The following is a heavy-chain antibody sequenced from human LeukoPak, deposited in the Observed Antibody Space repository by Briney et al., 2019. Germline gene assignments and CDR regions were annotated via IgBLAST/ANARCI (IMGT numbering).Heavy chain of an antibody. CDR2: ISSSSSYI. V-gene: IGHV3-21*01. D-gene: IGHD2-15*01. J-gene: IGHJ5*02. CDR1: GFTFSSYT. CDR3: AREVKEEIVVVVAATLNWFDP. Sequence: PGGSLRLSCAASGFTFSSYTMNWVRQAPGKGLEWVSSISSSSSYIYYADSVKGRFTISRDNAKNSLYLQMYSLRAEDTAVYYCAREVKEEIVVVVAATLNWFDPWGQGTLVTVSS.